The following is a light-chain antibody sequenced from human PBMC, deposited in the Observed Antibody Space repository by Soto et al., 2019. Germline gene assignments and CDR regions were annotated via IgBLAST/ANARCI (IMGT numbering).Light chain of an antibody. V-gene: IGKV1-5*03. Sequence: DIQMTQSPSTLSASVGDRVTITCRASQSISSWLAWYQQKPGTAPKLLIYKASTLQSGVPSRFSGSGSGTEFTLTISSLQPDDSATYYCHQYNDNWTFGQGTKVDIK. CDR1: QSISSW. J-gene: IGKJ1*01. CDR3: HQYNDNWT. CDR2: KAS.